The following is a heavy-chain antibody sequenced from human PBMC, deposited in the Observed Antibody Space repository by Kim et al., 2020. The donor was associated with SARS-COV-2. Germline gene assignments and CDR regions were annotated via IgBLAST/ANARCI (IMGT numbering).Heavy chain of an antibody. CDR3: ARHDWFVP. Sequence: GGSLRLSCAASGFTVSADHMSWVRQAPGKGLEWVSLLFSDSRTFYADSVKGRFTIPRDDSRNTVYLEMNSLRPEDTAAYYCARHDWFVPWGHGTQVTVSS. CDR2: LFSDSRT. V-gene: IGHV3-53*01. CDR1: GFTVSADH. J-gene: IGHJ5*02.